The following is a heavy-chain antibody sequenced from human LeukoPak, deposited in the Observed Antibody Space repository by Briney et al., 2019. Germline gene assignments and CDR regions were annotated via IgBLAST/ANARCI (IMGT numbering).Heavy chain of an antibody. V-gene: IGHV4-39*07. CDR1: GGSISSYY. D-gene: IGHD4-23*01. CDR2: IYYSGST. CDR3: ASNYGGNTPPGY. J-gene: IGHJ4*02. Sequence: SETLSLTCTVSGGSISSYYWGWIRQPPGKGLEWIGSIYYSGSTYYNPSLKSRVTISVDTSKNQFSLKLSSVTAADTAVYYCASNYGGNTPPGYWGQGTLVTVSS.